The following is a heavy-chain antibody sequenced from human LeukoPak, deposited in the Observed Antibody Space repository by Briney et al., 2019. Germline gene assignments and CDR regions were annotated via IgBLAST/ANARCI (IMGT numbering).Heavy chain of an antibody. V-gene: IGHV3-23*01. CDR2: ISGSAGST. CDR3: AKDYYDSSGYDYLPGG. Sequence: PGGSLRLSCAASGFTFSSYAMSWVRQAPGKGLEWVSGISGSAGSTYYADSVKGRFTISRDNSKNTLYLQMNSLRTEDTALYYCAKDYYDSSGYDYLPGGWGQGTLVTVSS. J-gene: IGHJ4*02. CDR1: GFTFSSYA. D-gene: IGHD3-22*01.